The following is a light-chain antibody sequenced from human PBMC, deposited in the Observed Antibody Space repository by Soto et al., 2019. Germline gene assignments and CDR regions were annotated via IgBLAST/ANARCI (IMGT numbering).Light chain of an antibody. J-gene: IGLJ2*01. V-gene: IGLV7-46*01. CDR3: LRSYSGDRQGV. Sequence: QAVVTQEPSLTVSPGGTVTLTCGSSTGAVTSGHYPYWFQQKPGQAPRTLIYDTSNKHSWTPARFSGSLLGGKAALTLSGAQPEDEAEYYCLRSYSGDRQGVFGGGTKVTVL. CDR1: TGAVTSGHY. CDR2: DTS.